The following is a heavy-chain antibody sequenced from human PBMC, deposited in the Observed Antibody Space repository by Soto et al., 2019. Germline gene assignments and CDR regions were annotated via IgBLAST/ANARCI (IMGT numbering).Heavy chain of an antibody. D-gene: IGHD1-20*01. Sequence: PGGSLRLSCAASGFTFSSYGMHWVRQAPGKGLERVAVISYDGSNKYYADSVKGRFTISRDNSKNKLYLQMNSLRAEDTAVYYCASITGTTYYYYGMDVWGQGTTVTVSS. CDR1: GFTFSSYG. V-gene: IGHV3-30*03. CDR3: ASITGTTYYYYGMDV. J-gene: IGHJ6*02. CDR2: ISYDGSNK.